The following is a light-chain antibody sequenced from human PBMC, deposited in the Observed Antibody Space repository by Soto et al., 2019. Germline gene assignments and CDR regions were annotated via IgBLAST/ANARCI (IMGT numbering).Light chain of an antibody. J-gene: IGKJ1*01. CDR2: GAS. CDR3: QQYGSSPWT. CDR1: QSVSSSY. Sequence: EIVLTQSPGTLSLSPGERATLSCRASQSVSSSYLAWYQQKPGQAPRPLIYGASSRAIGIPDRFSGSGSGTDFTLTISTLEPEDFAVYYCQQYGSSPWTFGQGNKVEIK. V-gene: IGKV3-20*01.